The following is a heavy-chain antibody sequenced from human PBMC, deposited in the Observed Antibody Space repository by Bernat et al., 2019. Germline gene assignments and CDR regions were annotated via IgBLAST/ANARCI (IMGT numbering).Heavy chain of an antibody. CDR1: GFTVSSNY. CDR2: IYSGGST. Sequence: EVQLVETGGGLIQPGGSLRLSCAASGFTVSSNYMSWVRQAPGKGLEWVSVIYSGGSTYYADSVKGRFTISRDNSKNTLYLQMNSLRAEDTAVYYCARELRYYYYYYRDVGGKGTTVTV. V-gene: IGHV3-53*05. CDR3: ARELRYYYYYYRDV. J-gene: IGHJ6*03.